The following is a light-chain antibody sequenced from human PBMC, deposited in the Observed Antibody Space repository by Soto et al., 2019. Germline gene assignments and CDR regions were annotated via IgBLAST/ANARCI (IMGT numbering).Light chain of an antibody. Sequence: QSALTQPASVSGSPGQPITISCTGTSSDVGGYKYVSWYQQHPGKAPKLMIYEVSNRPSGVSNRFSGSKSGNTASLTISGLQAEYEADYYCSSYTSTSTVVFGVGTKLTVL. CDR2: EVS. CDR3: SSYTSTSTVV. V-gene: IGLV2-14*01. J-gene: IGLJ1*01. CDR1: SSDVGGYKY.